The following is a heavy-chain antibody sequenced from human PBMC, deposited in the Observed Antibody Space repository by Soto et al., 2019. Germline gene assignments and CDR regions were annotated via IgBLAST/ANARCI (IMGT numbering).Heavy chain of an antibody. V-gene: IGHV3-13*01. CDR2: IGSGGDT. J-gene: IGHJ6*02. Sequence: EVQLVESGGGLVQPGGSLRLSCAASGFTLSSYDIHWVRQATGEGLAWVSGIGSGGDTHYADSVKGRFIISREDGKNSLYLQMNNLRGRDSAVYYCARKTPASGMEVWGQGATVTVSS. CDR3: ARKTPASGMEV. D-gene: IGHD1-26*01. CDR1: GFTLSSYD.